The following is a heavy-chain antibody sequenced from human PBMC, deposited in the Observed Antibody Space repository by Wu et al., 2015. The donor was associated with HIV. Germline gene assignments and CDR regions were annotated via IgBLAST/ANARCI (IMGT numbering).Heavy chain of an antibody. CDR1: GGTFSNYA. Sequence: QVQLLQSGAEVKKPGSSVKVSCKASGGTFSNYAISWVRQAPGQGLEWMGGIIPIVGTPKYAQRLHGRVTISTDEDMSTAYMELSNLRYEDSAVYYCATHPGWTGVLDAFDMWGQGTLVTVSS. J-gene: IGHJ3*02. V-gene: IGHV1-69*05. CDR3: ATHPGWTGVLDAFDM. CDR2: IIPIVGTP. D-gene: IGHD3/OR15-3a*01.